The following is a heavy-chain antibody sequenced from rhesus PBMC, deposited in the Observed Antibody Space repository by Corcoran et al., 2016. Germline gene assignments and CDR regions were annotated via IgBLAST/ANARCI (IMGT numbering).Heavy chain of an antibody. J-gene: IGHJ4*01. CDR1: GYSFTSYW. CDR2: IDPSDSDT. Sequence: EVQLVQSGAEVKRPGESLKISCKTSGYSFTSYWISWVRQMPGKGREWVGAIDPSDSDTSYSPSFQGKLPISADKSISTAYLQWSSLKASDTATYYCAKSVGDYWGQGVLVTVSS. CDR3: AKSVGDY. D-gene: IGHD1-44*01. V-gene: IGHV5-20*02.